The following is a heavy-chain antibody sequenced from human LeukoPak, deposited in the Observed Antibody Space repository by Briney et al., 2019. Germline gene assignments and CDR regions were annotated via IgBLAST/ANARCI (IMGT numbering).Heavy chain of an antibody. Sequence: ASVKVSCTASGYTFTGYYMHWVRQATRQGLEWMGWMNPNSGNTGYAQKFQGRVTMTRNTSISTAYMELSSLRSEDTAVYYCARGNGGIGAFDIRGQGTMVTVSS. J-gene: IGHJ3*02. V-gene: IGHV1-8*02. D-gene: IGHD3-10*01. CDR2: MNPNSGNT. CDR1: GYTFTGYY. CDR3: ARGNGGIGAFDI.